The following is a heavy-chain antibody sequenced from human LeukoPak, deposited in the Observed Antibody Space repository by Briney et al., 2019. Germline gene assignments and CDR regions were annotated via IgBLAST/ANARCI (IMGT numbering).Heavy chain of an antibody. CDR3: ARDFPEGREYGSGSLYAFDI. CDR1: GFTFDAYS. D-gene: IGHD3-10*01. J-gene: IGHJ3*02. V-gene: IGHV3-21*01. CDR2: ISGGSSYI. Sequence: GGSLRLSCAASGFTFDAYSINWVRQAPGKGLEWVSSISGGSSYIYYADSVKGRFTNAKNSLYLQMNSLRAEDTAVYYCARDFPEGREYGSGSLYAFDIWGQGTMVTVSS.